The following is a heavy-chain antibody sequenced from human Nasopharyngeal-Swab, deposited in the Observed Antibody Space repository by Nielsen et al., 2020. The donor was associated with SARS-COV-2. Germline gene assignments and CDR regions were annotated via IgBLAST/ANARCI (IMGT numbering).Heavy chain of an antibody. V-gene: IGHV3-11*01. J-gene: IGHJ6*02. CDR3: ARAGAVAGTSRSRYYYGMDV. CDR2: ISSSDSIR. Sequence: WIRQPPGKGLEWVSDISSSDSIRYYADSVKGRFTISRGNAKNSLYLQMNSLRAEDTAVYYCARAGAVAGTSRSRYYYGMDVWGQGTTVTVSS. D-gene: IGHD6-19*01.